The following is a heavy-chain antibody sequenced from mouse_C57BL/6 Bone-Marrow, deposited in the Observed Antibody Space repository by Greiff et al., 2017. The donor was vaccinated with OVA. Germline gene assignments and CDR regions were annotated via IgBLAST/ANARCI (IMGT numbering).Heavy chain of an antibody. CDR3: TRGSPFAY. D-gene: IGHD1-1*01. CDR1: GFNIKDDY. V-gene: IGHV14-4*01. Sequence: VHVKQSGAELVRPGASVKLSCTASGFNIKDDYMHWVKQRPEQGLEWIGWIDPENGDTEYASKFQGKATITADTSSNTAYLQLSSLTSEDTAVYYCTRGSPFAYWGQGTLVTVSA. CDR2: IDPENGDT. J-gene: IGHJ3*01.